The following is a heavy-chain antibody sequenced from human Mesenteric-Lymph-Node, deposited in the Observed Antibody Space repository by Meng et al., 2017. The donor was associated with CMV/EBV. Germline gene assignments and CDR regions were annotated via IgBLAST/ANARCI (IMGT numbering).Heavy chain of an antibody. V-gene: IGHV4-34*01. CDR2: INHSGST. Sequence: GAGRLSASETPAVTSACYGGWFSCYYWNLIRQSPEKGLEWSGEINHSGSTTYNPSFTSRIIITVDTSTNQISLNMISVTAADTAVYYCARGSSYDILTGYFDYWGQGALVTVSS. CDR3: ARGSSYDILTGYFDY. CDR1: GGWFSCYY. J-gene: IGHJ4*02. D-gene: IGHD3-9*01.